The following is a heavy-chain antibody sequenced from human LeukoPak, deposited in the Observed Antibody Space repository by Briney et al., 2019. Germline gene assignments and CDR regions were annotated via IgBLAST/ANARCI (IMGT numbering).Heavy chain of an antibody. D-gene: IGHD1-14*01. Sequence: GGSLRLSCAASGFTVITNDMTWVRQAPGKGLEWVSVLYSDGNTKYADSVQGRFTISRDNSKNTLYLEMNSLSPDDTAVYYCARGVEPLAANTLAYWGQGTKVSVSS. V-gene: IGHV3-53*01. CDR1: GFTVITND. CDR2: LYSDGNT. J-gene: IGHJ4*02. CDR3: ARGVEPLAANTLAY.